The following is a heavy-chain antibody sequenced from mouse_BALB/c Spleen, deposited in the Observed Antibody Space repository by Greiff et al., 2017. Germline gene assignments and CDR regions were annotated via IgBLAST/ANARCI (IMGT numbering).Heavy chain of an antibody. J-gene: IGHJ3*01. CDR1: GYSFTSYW. V-gene: IGHV1-5*01. D-gene: IGHD2-4*01. CDR2: IYPGNSDT. CDR3: TRRNIYYDYDGAWFAY. Sequence: VQLQQSGTVLARPGASVKMSCKASGYSFTSYWMHWVKQRPGQGLEWIGAIYPGNSDTSYNQKFKGKAKLTAVTSASTAYMELSSLTNEDSAVYYCTRRNIYYDYDGAWFAYWGQGTLVTVSA.